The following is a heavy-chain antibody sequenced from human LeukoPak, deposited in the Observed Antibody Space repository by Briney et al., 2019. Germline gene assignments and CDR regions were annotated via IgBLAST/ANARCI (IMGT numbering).Heavy chain of an antibody. CDR3: AKDMSQVATSNYYYYYGMDV. D-gene: IGHD5-12*01. V-gene: IGHV3-21*04. Sequence: GGSLRLSRAASGFTFSSYSMNWVRQAPGKGLEWVSCISSSSSYIYYADSVKGRFTISRDNAKNSLYLQMNSLRAEDTALYYCAKDMSQVATSNYYYYYGMDVWGQGTTVTVSS. CDR1: GFTFSSYS. CDR2: ISSSSSYI. J-gene: IGHJ6*02.